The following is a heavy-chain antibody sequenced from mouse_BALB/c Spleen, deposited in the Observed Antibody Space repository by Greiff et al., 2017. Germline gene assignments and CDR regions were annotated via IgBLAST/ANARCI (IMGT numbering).Heavy chain of an antibody. V-gene: IGHV1S137*01. J-gene: IGHJ4*01. D-gene: IGHD1-1*01. CDR2: ISTYYGDA. CDR1: GYTFTDYA. CDR3: ARRVDYGLYAMDY. Sequence: VQRVESGAELVRPGVSVKISCKGSGYTFTDYAMHWVKQSHAKSLEWIGVISTYYGDASYNQKFKGKATMTVDKSSSTAYMELARLTSEDSAIYYCARRVDYGLYAMDYWGQGTSVTVSS.